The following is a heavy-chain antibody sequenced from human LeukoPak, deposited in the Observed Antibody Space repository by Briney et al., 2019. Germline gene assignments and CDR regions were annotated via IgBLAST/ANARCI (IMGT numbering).Heavy chain of an antibody. CDR1: GGTFSSYA. J-gene: IGHJ4*01. Sequence: ASVKVSCKASGGTFSSYAISWVRQAPGQGLEWMGGIIPIFGTANYAQKFQGRVTINADESTSTAYMELSSLRSEDTAVYYCARGGRIVATILYYFDYWGQGTLVTVSS. D-gene: IGHD5-12*01. CDR3: ARGGRIVATILYYFDY. CDR2: IIPIFGTA. V-gene: IGHV1-69*13.